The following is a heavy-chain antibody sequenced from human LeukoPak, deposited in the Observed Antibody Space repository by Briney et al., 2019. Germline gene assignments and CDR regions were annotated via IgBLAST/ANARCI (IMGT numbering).Heavy chain of an antibody. D-gene: IGHD6-19*01. Sequence: PGGSLRLSCATSGFTFSSYTMNWVRQAPGKGLECVSGISGSDGSTYYADSVKGRFTISRDNSKNTLYLQMNSLRVEGTAVYYCAKDPPGAGPDFDCWGQGTLVTVSS. V-gene: IGHV3-23*01. CDR1: GFTFSSYT. CDR2: ISGSDGST. CDR3: AKDPPGAGPDFDC. J-gene: IGHJ4*02.